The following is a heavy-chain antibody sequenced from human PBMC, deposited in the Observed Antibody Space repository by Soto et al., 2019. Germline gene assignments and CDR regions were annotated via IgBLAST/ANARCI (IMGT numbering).Heavy chain of an antibody. CDR3: AKDPRVHDYYDSSGHGAYFDY. Sequence: PGGSLRLSCAASGFTFSSYAMSWVRQAPGKGLEWVSAISGSGGSTYYADSVKGRFTISRDNPKNTLYLQMNSLRAEDTAVYYCAKDPRVHDYYDSSGHGAYFDYWGQGTLVTVSS. CDR2: ISGSGGST. V-gene: IGHV3-23*01. D-gene: IGHD3-22*01. J-gene: IGHJ4*02. CDR1: GFTFSSYA.